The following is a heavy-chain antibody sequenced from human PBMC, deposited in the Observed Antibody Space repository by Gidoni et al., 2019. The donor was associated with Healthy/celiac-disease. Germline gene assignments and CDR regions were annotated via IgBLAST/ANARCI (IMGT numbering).Heavy chain of an antibody. CDR3: ARPLATRVGYYGMDV. J-gene: IGHJ6*02. CDR1: GFTFSSYA. CDR2: ISYDGSNK. Sequence: QVQLVESGGGVVQPGRSLRLSCAASGFTFSSYAMHWVRQAPGKGLEWVAVISYDGSNKYYADSVKGRFTISRDNSKNTLYLQMNSLRAEDTAVYYCARPLATRVGYYGMDVWGQGTTVTVSS. D-gene: IGHD5-12*01. V-gene: IGHV3-30*04.